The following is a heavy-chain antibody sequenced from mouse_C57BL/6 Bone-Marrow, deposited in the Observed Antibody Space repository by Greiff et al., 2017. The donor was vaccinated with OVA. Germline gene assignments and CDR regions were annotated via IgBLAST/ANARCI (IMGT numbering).Heavy chain of an antibody. V-gene: IGHV1-15*01. D-gene: IGHD1-1*01. CDR3: TNYYGSEGAMDY. J-gene: IGHJ4*01. CDR2: IDPETGGT. CDR1: GYTFTDYE. Sequence: QVQLKESGAELVRPGASVTLSCKASGYTFTDYEMHWVKQTPVHGLEWIGAIDPETGGTAYNQKFKGKAILTADKSSSTAYMELRSLTSEDSAVYYCTNYYGSEGAMDYWGQGTSVTVSS.